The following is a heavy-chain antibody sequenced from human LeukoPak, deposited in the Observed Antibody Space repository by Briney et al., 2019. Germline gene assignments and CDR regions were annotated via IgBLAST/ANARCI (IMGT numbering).Heavy chain of an antibody. V-gene: IGHV4-61*05. J-gene: IGHJ4*02. Sequence: SETLSLTCTVSGGSISSSSYYWGWIRQPPGKGLEWIGYIYYSGSTNYNPSLKSRVTISVDTSKNQFSLKLSSVTAADTAVYYCARSELLAPFDYWGQGTLVTVSS. D-gene: IGHD3-10*01. CDR1: GGSISSSSYY. CDR3: ARSELLAPFDY. CDR2: IYYSGST.